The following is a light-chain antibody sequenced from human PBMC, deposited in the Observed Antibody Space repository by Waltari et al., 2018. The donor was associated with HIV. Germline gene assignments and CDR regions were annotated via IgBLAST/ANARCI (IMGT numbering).Light chain of an antibody. Sequence: QSVLTQPPSVSGAPGQGVTISCTGGSSNIGAGFDVHWYQQFPGTAPKPLIYGSTNRQSGVPDRFSGSKSGTSASLAIVGLQAEDEADYYCQSYDSSLSGWVFGGGTKLTVL. CDR2: GST. J-gene: IGLJ3*02. CDR3: QSYDSSLSGWV. V-gene: IGLV1-40*01. CDR1: SSNIGAGFD.